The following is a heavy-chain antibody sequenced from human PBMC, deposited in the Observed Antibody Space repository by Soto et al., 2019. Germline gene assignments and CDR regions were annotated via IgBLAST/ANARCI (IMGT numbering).Heavy chain of an antibody. CDR3: ARTMVRGVITKRDYMDV. CDR1: GGSFSGYY. CDR2: INHSGST. V-gene: IGHV4-34*01. J-gene: IGHJ6*03. Sequence: SETLSLTCAVYGGSFSGYYWSWIRQPPGKGLEWIGEINHSGSTNYNPSLKSRVTISVDTSKNQFSLKLSSVTAADTAVYYCARTMVRGVITKRDYMDVWGKGTTVTVSS. D-gene: IGHD3-10*01.